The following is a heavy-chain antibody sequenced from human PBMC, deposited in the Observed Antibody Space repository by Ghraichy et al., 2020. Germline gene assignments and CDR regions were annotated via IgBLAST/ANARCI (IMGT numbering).Heavy chain of an antibody. CDR2: IGTAGDT. D-gene: IGHD3-16*01. J-gene: IGHJ6*02. CDR1: GFTFSSYD. V-gene: IGHV3-13*01. CDR3: ARVSGRFGGVIGDYYYGMDV. Sequence: GGSLRLSCAASGFTFSSYDMHWVRQATGKGLEWVSAIGTAGDTYYPGSVKGRFTISRENAKNSLYLQMNSLRAGDTAVYYCARVSGRFGGVIGDYYYGMDVWGQGTTVTVSS.